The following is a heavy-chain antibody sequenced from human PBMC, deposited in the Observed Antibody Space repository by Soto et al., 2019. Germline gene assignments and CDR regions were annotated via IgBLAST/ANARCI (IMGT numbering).Heavy chain of an antibody. CDR3: ARGAYGDACINFDY. CDR2: IYYSGST. CDR1: GGSISSYY. Sequence: QVQLQESGPGLVKPSETLSLTCTVSGGSISSYYWSWIRQPPGKGLEWIGYIYYSGSTNYNPSLKSRVTISVDTSKNQFSLKLSSVTAADTAVYYCARGAYGDACINFDYWGQGTLVTVSS. D-gene: IGHD4-17*01. J-gene: IGHJ4*02. V-gene: IGHV4-59*01.